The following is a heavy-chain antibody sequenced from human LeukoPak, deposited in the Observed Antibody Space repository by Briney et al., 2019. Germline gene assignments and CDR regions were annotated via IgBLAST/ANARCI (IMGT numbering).Heavy chain of an antibody. V-gene: IGHV3-9*01. J-gene: IGHJ4*02. CDR1: GFIFNNYA. Sequence: GGSLRLSCAGSGFIFNNYAMHWVRQPPGKGLEWVSGISWNSGSIDYADSVKGRFTISRDNAKNSLYLQMNSLRVEDTAFYYCAKDNRRHYTSGPNPDSLHWGQGALVTLSS. D-gene: IGHD6-19*01. CDR3: AKDNRRHYTSGPNPDSLH. CDR2: ISWNSGSI.